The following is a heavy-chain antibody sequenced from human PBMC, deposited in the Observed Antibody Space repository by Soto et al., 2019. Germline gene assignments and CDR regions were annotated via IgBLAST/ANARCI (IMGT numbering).Heavy chain of an antibody. Sequence: EVQLVESGGGLVQPGGSLRLSCAASGFTFSRFAMSWVRQAPGKGLEWVSGIIGSGGSTYYADSVKGQFTISRDNSKNTLYLQMNSLRAEDTAVYYCAKLKDIVDNYYFDYWGQGTLVTVSS. J-gene: IGHJ4*02. CDR1: GFTFSRFA. CDR3: AKLKDIVDNYYFDY. CDR2: IIGSGGST. D-gene: IGHD5-12*01. V-gene: IGHV3-23*04.